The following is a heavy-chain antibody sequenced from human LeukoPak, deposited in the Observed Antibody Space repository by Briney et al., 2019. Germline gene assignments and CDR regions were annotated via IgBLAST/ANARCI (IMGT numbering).Heavy chain of an antibody. Sequence: GGSLRLSCAASGFTFSNYWMNWVRQAPGKGLEWVANIKEDGSDKYYVDSVKGRFTISRDNAKNSLYLQMNSLRPEDTAVYYCARDPATTVTTYAYWGQGTLVTVSS. D-gene: IGHD4-17*01. CDR1: GFTFSNYW. CDR3: ARDPATTVTTYAY. V-gene: IGHV3-7*01. CDR2: IKEDGSDK. J-gene: IGHJ4*02.